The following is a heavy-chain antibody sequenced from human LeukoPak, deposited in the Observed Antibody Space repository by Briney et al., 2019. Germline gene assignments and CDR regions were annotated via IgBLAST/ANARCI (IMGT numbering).Heavy chain of an antibody. V-gene: IGHV4-4*07. D-gene: IGHD3-3*01. Sequence: SETLSLTCTVSGGSISSYYWSWIRQPAGKGLEWIGRIYTRGSTNYNPSLKSRVTMSVDTSKNQFSLKLSSVTAADTAVYYCAREEWSYYYYYYMDVWGKGTTVTVSS. CDR1: GGSISSYY. CDR3: AREEWSYYYYYYMDV. CDR2: IYTRGST. J-gene: IGHJ6*03.